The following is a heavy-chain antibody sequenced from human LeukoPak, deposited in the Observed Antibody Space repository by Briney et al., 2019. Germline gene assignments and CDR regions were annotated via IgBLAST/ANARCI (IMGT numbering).Heavy chain of an antibody. CDR2: INPNGGGT. D-gene: IGHD6-13*01. Sequence: ASVKVSCKASGGTFSSYAISWVRQAPGQGLEWMGWINPNGGGTNYAQKFQGRVTMTRDTSISTAYMELSRLRSDDTAVYYCASERGDSSSWNFDYWGQGTLVTVSS. CDR1: GGTFSSYA. J-gene: IGHJ4*02. CDR3: ASERGDSSSWNFDY. V-gene: IGHV1-2*02.